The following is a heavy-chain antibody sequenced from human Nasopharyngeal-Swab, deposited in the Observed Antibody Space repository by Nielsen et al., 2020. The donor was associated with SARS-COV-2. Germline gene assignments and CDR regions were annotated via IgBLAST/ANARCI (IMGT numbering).Heavy chain of an antibody. V-gene: IGHV3-7*01. D-gene: IGHD2-15*01. J-gene: IGHJ6*02. CDR2: IKEDGSEK. Sequence: WIRQPPGKGLEWVANIKEDGSEKNYVDSVKGRFTISRDNAKNSLYLQMNSLRADDTAVYYCVRDTYCSGGSCYGYGMAVWGQGTTVTVSS. CDR3: VRDTYCSGGSCYGYGMAV.